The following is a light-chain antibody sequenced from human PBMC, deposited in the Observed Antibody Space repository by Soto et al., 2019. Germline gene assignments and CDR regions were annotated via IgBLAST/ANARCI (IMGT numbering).Light chain of an antibody. V-gene: IGKV1-5*01. CDR3: QQYQSYSWT. CDR2: DAS. Sequence: DIQMTQSPSTLSASVGDRVTITCRATQSIGSWLAWYQRKPGKAPKVLIYDASSLETGTPLRFSGSGSGTEFTLTISSLQPEDFATYYCQQYQSYSWTFGQGTKVDIK. J-gene: IGKJ1*01. CDR1: QSIGSW.